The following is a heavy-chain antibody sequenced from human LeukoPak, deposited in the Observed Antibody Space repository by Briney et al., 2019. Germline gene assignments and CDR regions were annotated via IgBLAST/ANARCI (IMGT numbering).Heavy chain of an antibody. J-gene: IGHJ4*02. CDR1: GFTFSNYG. CDR3: TTPHESADYGFDS. V-gene: IGHV3-15*07. D-gene: IGHD4-17*01. CDR2: IKSNSDGGTT. Sequence: PGGSLRLSCAASGFTFSNYGIHCVRQAPGKGLEWVGRIKSNSDGGTTDYAAPVKGRFTISRDDSKNTVYLQMNSLKTEDTGVYYCTTPHESADYGFDSWGQGTLVTVSS.